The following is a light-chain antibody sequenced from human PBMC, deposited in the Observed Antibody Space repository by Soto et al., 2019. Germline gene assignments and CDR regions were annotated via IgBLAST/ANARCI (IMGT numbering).Light chain of an antibody. Sequence: DSQVYQSLSSLSASVGERVNITCRASQSISSYLNWYQQKPGNAPKLLIYAASNLQNGVPSRFSGSGSGTDFTLTISSLQPEDFATYFCQQTSSNPRTCGQGTKVEIK. CDR2: AAS. V-gene: IGKV1-39*01. CDR1: QSISSY. J-gene: IGKJ1*01. CDR3: QQTSSNPRT.